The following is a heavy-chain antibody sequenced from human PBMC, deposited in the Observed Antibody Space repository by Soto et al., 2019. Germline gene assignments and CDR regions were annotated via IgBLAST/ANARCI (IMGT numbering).Heavy chain of an antibody. CDR1: GCTFSSYA. J-gene: IGHJ6*02. CDR2: IIPIFGTA. CDR3: ASCRDYDFWSGYAPDRPYYYYGMDV. D-gene: IGHD3-3*01. Sequence: SVKVSCTASGCTFSSYAISWVRQAPGQGLEWMGGIIPIFGTANYAQKFQGRVTITADESTSTAYMELSSLRSEDTAVYYCASCRDYDFWSGYAPDRPYYYYGMDVWGQGTTVTVSS. V-gene: IGHV1-69*13.